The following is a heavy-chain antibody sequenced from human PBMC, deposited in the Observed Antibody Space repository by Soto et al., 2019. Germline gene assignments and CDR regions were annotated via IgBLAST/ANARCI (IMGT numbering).Heavy chain of an antibody. CDR3: AKVLRLRGYFDY. V-gene: IGHV3-23*01. Sequence: GGSLRLSCAASGFTFSSYAMSWVRQAPGKGLEWVSAISGSGGSTYYADSVKGRSTISRDNSKNTLYLQMNSLRAEDTAVYYCAKVLRLRGYFDYWGQGTLVTVSS. J-gene: IGHJ4*02. D-gene: IGHD3-3*01. CDR2: ISGSGGST. CDR1: GFTFSSYA.